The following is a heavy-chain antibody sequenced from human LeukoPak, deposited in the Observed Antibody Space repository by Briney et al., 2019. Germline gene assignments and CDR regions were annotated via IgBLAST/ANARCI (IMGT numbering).Heavy chain of an antibody. CDR2: IIPVIGIQ. J-gene: IGHJ6*02. CDR1: GDTFSSYA. V-gene: IGHV1-69*04. D-gene: IGHD3-10*01. CDR3: ARGLRLTLVRGGTTNSYFGMDV. Sequence: SVKVSCKASGDTFSSYAISWVRQAPGQGLEWMGRIIPVIGIQNYAQKFQGRVSITADKPTNTAYMELSSLRSEDTAVYYCARGLRLTLVRGGTTNSYFGMDVWGQGTTVTVSS.